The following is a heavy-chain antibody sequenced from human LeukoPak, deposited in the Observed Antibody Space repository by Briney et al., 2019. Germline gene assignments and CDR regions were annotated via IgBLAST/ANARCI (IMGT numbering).Heavy chain of an antibody. V-gene: IGHV4-61*05. CDR2: IYYSGST. Sequence: SETLSLTCTVSGGSISSSSYYWGWIRQPPGKGLEWIGYIYYSGSTNYNPSLKSRVTISVDTSKNQFSLKLSSVTAADTAVYYCATHSSGYTIDYWGQGTLVTVSS. J-gene: IGHJ4*02. D-gene: IGHD6-19*01. CDR3: ATHSSGYTIDY. CDR1: GGSISSSSYY.